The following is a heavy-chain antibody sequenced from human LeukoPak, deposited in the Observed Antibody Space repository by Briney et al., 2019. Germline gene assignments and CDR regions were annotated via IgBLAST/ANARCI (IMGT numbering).Heavy chain of an antibody. Sequence: PSETLSLTCAVSGGSISSSNWWSWVRQPPGKGLEWIGEINHSGSTNYNPSLKSRVTISVDTSKNQFSLKLSSVTAADTAVYYCASRFDDLRPFDYWGQGTLVTVSS. CDR3: ASRFDDLRPFDY. CDR2: INHSGST. J-gene: IGHJ4*02. CDR1: GGSISSSNW. D-gene: IGHD3-10*01. V-gene: IGHV4-4*02.